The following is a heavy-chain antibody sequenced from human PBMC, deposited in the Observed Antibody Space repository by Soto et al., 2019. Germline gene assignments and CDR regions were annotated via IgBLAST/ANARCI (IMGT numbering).Heavy chain of an antibody. D-gene: IGHD3-22*01. Sequence: PSETLSLTCTVSGGSISSGGYYWSWIRQHPGKGLEWIGYIYYSGSTYYNPSLKSRVTISVDTSKNQFSLKLSSVTAADTAVYYCARVSYYYDSSPLDYWRQRTLVTVSS. CDR1: GGSISSGGYY. CDR2: IYYSGST. J-gene: IGHJ4*02. CDR3: ARVSYYYDSSPLDY. V-gene: IGHV4-31*03.